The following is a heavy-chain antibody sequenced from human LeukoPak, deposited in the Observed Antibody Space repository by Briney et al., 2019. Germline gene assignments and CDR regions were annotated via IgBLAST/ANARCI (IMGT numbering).Heavy chain of an antibody. V-gene: IGHV4-34*01. CDR3: ASGYYDFWSGYLPMDV. CDR1: GGSFRGYY. J-gene: IGHJ6*04. CDR2: INHSGST. D-gene: IGHD3-3*01. Sequence: PSETLSLTCAVYGGSFRGYYWSWIRQPPGKGLEWIGEINHSGSTNYNPSLKRRVTISVAPSKNQFSLKLSSVTAADTAVYYCASGYYDFWSGYLPMDVWGKGTTVTVSS.